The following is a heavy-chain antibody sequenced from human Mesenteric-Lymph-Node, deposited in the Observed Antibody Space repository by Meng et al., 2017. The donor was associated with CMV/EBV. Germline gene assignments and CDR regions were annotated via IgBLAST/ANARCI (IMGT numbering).Heavy chain of an antibody. CDR2: IYHSGNS. D-gene: IGHD3-3*01. J-gene: IGHJ5*02. Sequence: ESLKISCSVSGYSMTSGYYWGWIRQAPGKGLEWIASIYHSGNSFCNPSLESRVSISVDTSKNQFSLKLSSVTAADTAVYYCARNDRRLWSGYFTGIIWFDPWGQGTLVTVSS. V-gene: IGHV4-38-2*02. CDR1: GYSMTSGYY. CDR3: ARNDRRLWSGYFTGIIWFDP.